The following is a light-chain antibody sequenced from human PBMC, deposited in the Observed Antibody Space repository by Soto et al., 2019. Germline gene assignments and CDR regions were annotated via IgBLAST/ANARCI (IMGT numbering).Light chain of an antibody. V-gene: IGLV1-40*01. CDR1: SSNIGGGYD. CDR2: GNS. J-gene: IGLJ2*01. CDR3: QSYDSSLSDSV. Sequence: QSVLTQPPSVSGAPGQRVTISCTGSSSNIGGGYDVHWYQQLPGTAPKLLIYGNSNRPSGIPDRFSGSKSGTSSSLAITGLQAEDEADYYCQSYDSSLSDSVFGGGTKLTV.